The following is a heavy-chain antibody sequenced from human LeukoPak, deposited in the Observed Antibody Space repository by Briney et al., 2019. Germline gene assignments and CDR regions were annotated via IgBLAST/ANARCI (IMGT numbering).Heavy chain of an antibody. Sequence: GGSLRLSCAASGFTFSDYYMSWIRQAPGKGLEWVSYISSSGSTIYYADSVKGRFTISRDNAKNSLYLQMNSLRAEDTAVYYCARAYCSSTSCYTPNTPYYYYGMDVWGQGTTVTVSS. V-gene: IGHV3-11*01. J-gene: IGHJ6*02. CDR2: ISSSGSTI. CDR3: ARAYCSSTSCYTPNTPYYYYGMDV. D-gene: IGHD2-2*02. CDR1: GFTFSDYY.